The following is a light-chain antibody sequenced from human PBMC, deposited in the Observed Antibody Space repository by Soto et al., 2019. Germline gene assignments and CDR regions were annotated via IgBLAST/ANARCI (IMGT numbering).Light chain of an antibody. V-gene: IGKV1-5*01. CDR2: DAS. Sequence: DIQMTQSPSTLSSSVGDIFTITCRASQSISSWLAWYQQKPGKAPKLLIYDASSLESGVPSRFSGSGSGTEFTLTISSLQPDDFATYYCQQYRTFGQGTKVDIK. J-gene: IGKJ1*01. CDR1: QSISSW. CDR3: QQYRT.